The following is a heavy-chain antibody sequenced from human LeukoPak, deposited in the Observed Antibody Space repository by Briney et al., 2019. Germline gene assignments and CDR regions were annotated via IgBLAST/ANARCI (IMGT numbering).Heavy chain of an antibody. J-gene: IGHJ4*02. CDR3: TKDSGTYFHYFDY. CDR2: ISGSGTYT. Sequence: GGSLRLSCAASGLTISNSWMSWVRQAPGKGLEGVSGISGSGTYTYYADSVKGRFTISRDNSKNTLYLQMNSLRAEDTAVYYCTKDSGTYFHYFDYWGQGTPVTVSS. D-gene: IGHD1-26*01. V-gene: IGHV3-23*01. CDR1: GLTISNSW.